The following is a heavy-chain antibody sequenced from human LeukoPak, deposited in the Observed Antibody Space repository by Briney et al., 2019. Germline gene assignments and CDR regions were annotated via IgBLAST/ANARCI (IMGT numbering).Heavy chain of an antibody. V-gene: IGHV1-46*01. CDR1: GYTFTSYY. Sequence: ASVKVSCKASGYTFTSYYMHWVRQAPGQGLEWMGIINPSGGSTSYAQKFQGRVTMIRDMSTSTVYMELSSLRSEDTAVYYCARAGYSSSTGVVNWFDPWGQGTLVTVSS. J-gene: IGHJ5*02. CDR3: ARAGYSSSTGVVNWFDP. CDR2: INPSGGST. D-gene: IGHD6-13*01.